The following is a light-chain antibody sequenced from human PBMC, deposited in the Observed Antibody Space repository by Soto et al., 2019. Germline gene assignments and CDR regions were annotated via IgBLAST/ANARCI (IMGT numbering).Light chain of an antibody. Sequence: SVLTLSPGNLSLSPGGRASLSSRPLQNIHDTHLAWHQQKPGPAHRLLIYDAPRRATGIPERFSGSGSGTDFSLPINRLEPEDFAVYYCQQFGRSPRFTLGPGTKVDIK. CDR3: QQFGRSPRFT. J-gene: IGKJ3*01. CDR2: DAP. V-gene: IGKV3-20*01. CDR1: QNIHDTH.